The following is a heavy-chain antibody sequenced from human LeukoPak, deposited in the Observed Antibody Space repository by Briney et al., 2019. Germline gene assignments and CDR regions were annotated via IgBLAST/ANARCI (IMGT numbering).Heavy chain of an antibody. CDR2: IIGSGGST. CDR3: AKEMSDIVAGYADAFDI. D-gene: IGHD3-9*01. J-gene: IGHJ3*02. Sequence: AGGSLRLSCAASGFTFRSYAMSWVRQAPGKGLEWVSAIIGSGGSTYYADSVKGRFTISRDNSKNTLYLQMNSLRAEDTALYYCAKEMSDIVAGYADAFDIWGQGTMVTVSS. CDR1: GFTFRSYA. V-gene: IGHV3-23*01.